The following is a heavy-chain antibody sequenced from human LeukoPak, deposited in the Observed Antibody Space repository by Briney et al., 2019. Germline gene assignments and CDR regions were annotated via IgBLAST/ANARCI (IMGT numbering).Heavy chain of an antibody. J-gene: IGHJ4*02. V-gene: IGHV1-2*02. CDR1: GYTFTGYY. CDR3: ARGYSRFDVGFDY. CDR2: INPNSGGT. D-gene: IGHD6-13*01. Sequence: GASVKVSCKASGYTFTGYYMHRVRQAPGQGLEWMGWINPNSGGTNYAQKFQGRVTMTRATSISTAYMELSRLRSDDRAVYYCARGYSRFDVGFDYWGQGTLVTVSS.